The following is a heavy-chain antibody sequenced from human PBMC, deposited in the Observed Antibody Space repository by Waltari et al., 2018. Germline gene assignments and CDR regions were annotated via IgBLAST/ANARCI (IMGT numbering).Heavy chain of an antibody. CDR3: ASTVPTYYDFWSGYPLYYFDY. CDR2: IYHSGST. Sequence: QVQLQESGPGLVKPSETLSLTCTVSGYSISSGYYWGWIRQPPGKGMGWIGSIYHSGSTYYNPSLKSRVTISVDTSKNQFSLKLSSVTAADTAVYYCASTVPTYYDFWSGYPLYYFDYWGQGTLVTVSS. CDR1: GYSISSGYY. J-gene: IGHJ4*02. D-gene: IGHD3-3*01. V-gene: IGHV4-38-2*02.